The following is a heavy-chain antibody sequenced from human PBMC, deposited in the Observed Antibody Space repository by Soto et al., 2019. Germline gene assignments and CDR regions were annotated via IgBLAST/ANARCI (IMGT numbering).Heavy chain of an antibody. V-gene: IGHV1-69*13. CDR1: GGTFSSYA. J-gene: IGHJ6*02. Sequence: SVKVSCKASGGTFSSYAISWVRQAPGQGLEWMGGIIPIFGTANYAQKFQGRVTITADESTSTAYMELSSLRSEDTAVYYCARYYYDSSGYYWIPSAAAKYGMDVWGQ. D-gene: IGHD3-22*01. CDR2: IIPIFGTA. CDR3: ARYYYDSSGYYWIPSAAAKYGMDV.